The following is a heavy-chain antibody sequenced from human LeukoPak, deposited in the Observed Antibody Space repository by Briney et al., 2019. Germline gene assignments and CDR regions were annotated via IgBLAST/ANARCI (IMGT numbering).Heavy chain of an antibody. Sequence: SETLCLTCTVSGGSISSYYWSWIRQPPGKGLEWIGYIYYSGSTNYNPSLKSRVTISVDTSKNQFSLKLSSVTAADTAVYYCARHSSVAAYYYGMDVWGQGTTVTVSS. CDR1: GGSISSYY. CDR2: IYYSGST. V-gene: IGHV4-59*08. J-gene: IGHJ6*02. D-gene: IGHD6-19*01. CDR3: ARHSSVAAYYYGMDV.